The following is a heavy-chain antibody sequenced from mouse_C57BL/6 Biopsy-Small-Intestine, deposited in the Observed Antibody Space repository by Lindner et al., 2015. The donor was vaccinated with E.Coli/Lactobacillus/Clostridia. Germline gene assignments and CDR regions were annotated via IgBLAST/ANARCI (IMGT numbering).Heavy chain of an antibody. CDR3: VRDYYYGSSPYYAMDY. D-gene: IGHD1-1*01. Sequence: VQLQESGGGLVQPKGSLKLSCAASGFTFNTYAMHWVRQAPGKGLEWVARIRSKSSNYATYYADSVKDRFTISRDDSQSMLYPQMNNLKTEDTAMYYCVRDYYYGSSPYYAMDYWGQGTSVTVSS. CDR1: GFTFNTYA. CDR2: IRSKSSNYAT. V-gene: IGHV10-3*01. J-gene: IGHJ4*01.